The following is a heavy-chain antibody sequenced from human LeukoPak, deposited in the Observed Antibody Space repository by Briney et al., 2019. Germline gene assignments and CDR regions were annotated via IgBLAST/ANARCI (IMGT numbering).Heavy chain of an antibody. Sequence: ASVKVSCKASGGTFSSYAISWVRQAPGQGLEWMGRIIPILGIANYAQKFQGRVTITTDESTSTAYMELSSLRSEDTAVYYCARGAGIAAAGTGYYYYYMDVWGKGTTVTVSS. V-gene: IGHV1-69*04. CDR1: GGTFSSYA. CDR3: ARGAGIAAAGTGYYYYYMDV. J-gene: IGHJ6*03. CDR2: IIPILGIA. D-gene: IGHD6-13*01.